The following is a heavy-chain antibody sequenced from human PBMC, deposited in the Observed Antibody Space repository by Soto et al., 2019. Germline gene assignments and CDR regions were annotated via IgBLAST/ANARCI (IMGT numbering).Heavy chain of an antibody. V-gene: IGHV3-11*01. CDR3: AIGLVQIYDKGFGI. J-gene: IGHJ3*02. CDR2: ISGTGDTK. Sequence: PGGSLRLSCAASGFFFSGYYLSWIRQAPGKGLECVAYISGTGDTKYYADSVQGRFTISRDNPKNSLFLQMNSLRAEDAAVYYCAIGLVQIYDKGFGIRGPGTTV. CDR1: GFFFSGYY. D-gene: IGHD5-12*01.